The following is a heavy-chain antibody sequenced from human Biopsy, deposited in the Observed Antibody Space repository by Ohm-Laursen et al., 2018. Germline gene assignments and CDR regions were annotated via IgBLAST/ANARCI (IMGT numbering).Heavy chain of an antibody. CDR2: IFYSGTT. CDR3: ARIYFYGLGSSDYFFDS. J-gene: IGHJ4*02. V-gene: IGHV4-39*01. D-gene: IGHD3-10*01. Sequence: SDTLSLTCSVSGDSIATFNYYWGWVRQPPGKGLEWLATIFYSGTTYFSRTLESRLTISQDTSGNQFSLRLKYVTAADTGVYYCARIYFYGLGSSDYFFDSWGQGTLVTVSS. CDR1: GDSIATFNYY.